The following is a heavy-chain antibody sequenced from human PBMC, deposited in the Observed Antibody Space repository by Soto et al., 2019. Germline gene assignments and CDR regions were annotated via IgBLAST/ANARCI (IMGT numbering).Heavy chain of an antibody. CDR1: GFTFSSYG. V-gene: IGHV3-30*18. Sequence: QVQLVESGGGVVQPGRSLRLSCAASGFTFSSYGMHWVREAPGKGLEWVAVISYDGSNKYYADSVKGRFTISRDNSKNTLYLQMNSLRAEDTAVYYCAKDRIQLWLNYFDYWGQGTLVTVSS. J-gene: IGHJ4*02. CDR2: ISYDGSNK. D-gene: IGHD5-18*01. CDR3: AKDRIQLWLNYFDY.